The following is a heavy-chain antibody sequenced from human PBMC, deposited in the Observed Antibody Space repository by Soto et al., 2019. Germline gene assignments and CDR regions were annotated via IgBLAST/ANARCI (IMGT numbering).Heavy chain of an antibody. J-gene: IGHJ4*02. CDR3: ARSARYGVVGDY. Sequence: QVQLLESGPELVKPSGTLSLTCGVSGDSIYRSYWWSWVRLPPGKGPEWIGEIFHTGTTNYNPSLKSRLTMSVDKSKKEISLKLDSVTAADTAVYFCARSARYGVVGDYWGQGTGVTVSS. V-gene: IGHV4-4*02. CDR1: GDSIYRSYW. D-gene: IGHD2-15*01. CDR2: IFHTGTT.